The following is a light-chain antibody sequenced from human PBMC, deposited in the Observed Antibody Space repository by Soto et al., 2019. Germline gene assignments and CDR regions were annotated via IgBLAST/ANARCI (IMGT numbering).Light chain of an antibody. CDR2: AAS. CDR1: QSVSSSY. J-gene: IGKJ5*01. Sequence: EIVLTQSPGTLSLSPGERATLSCRASQSVSSSYLAWYQQKPGQAPRLLIYAASSRATGIPDRFSGSGSETAFTLTISRLEPEDFAVYYCQQFVFTFIPFGQGTRLEIK. V-gene: IGKV3-20*01. CDR3: QQFVFTFIP.